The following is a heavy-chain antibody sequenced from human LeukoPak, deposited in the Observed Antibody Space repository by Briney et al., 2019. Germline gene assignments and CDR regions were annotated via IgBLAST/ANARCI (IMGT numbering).Heavy chain of an antibody. CDR1: GLFLKNAY. D-gene: IGHD2-15*01. J-gene: IGHJ4*02. Sequence: GGSLRLSCAASGLFLKNAYMSWVRKAPGKGLEWVGRVGGGTTDYDAPVNGRFTISRDDSINSLYLQLTSLKSEDTAMYYCTYSSQNYWGQGTLVTVSS. V-gene: IGHV3-15*01. CDR3: TYSSQNY. CDR2: VGGGTT.